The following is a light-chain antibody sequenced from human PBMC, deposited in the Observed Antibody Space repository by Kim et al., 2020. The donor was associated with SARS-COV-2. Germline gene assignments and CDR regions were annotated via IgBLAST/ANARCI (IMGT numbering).Light chain of an antibody. CDR3: QQYRSHPL. Sequence: DIQMTQSPSTLSASVGDRVTITCRASQSISRWLVWYQQKPGKAPKLLLYEASVLASGAPSRFSGSGSGTEFTLTISSLQPDDSATYYCQQYRSHPLFGGGTKVDIK. J-gene: IGKJ4*01. CDR2: EAS. V-gene: IGKV1-5*03. CDR1: QSISRW.